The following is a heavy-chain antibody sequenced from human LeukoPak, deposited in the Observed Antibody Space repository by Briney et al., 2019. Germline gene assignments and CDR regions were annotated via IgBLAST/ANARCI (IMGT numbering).Heavy chain of an antibody. CDR3: ARGRNWFDP. CDR1: GGSFSGYY. Sequence: SETLSLTCAVYGGSFSGYYWSWIRQPPGKGLEWIGEINHSGSTNYNPSLKSRVTISVDTSKNQLSLKLSSVTAADTAVYYCARGRNWFDPWGQGTLVTVSS. J-gene: IGHJ5*02. CDR2: INHSGST. V-gene: IGHV4-34*01.